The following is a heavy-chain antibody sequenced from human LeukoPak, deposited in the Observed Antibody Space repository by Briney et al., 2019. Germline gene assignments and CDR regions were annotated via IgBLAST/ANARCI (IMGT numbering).Heavy chain of an antibody. D-gene: IGHD6-13*01. CDR3: ARGLGLGSQQLVHGY. Sequence: SETLSLTCAVYGGSFSGYYWSWIRQPPGKGLEWIGEINHSGSTNYNPSLKSRVTISVDTSKNQFSLKLSSVTAADTAVYYCARGLGLGSQQLVHGYWGQGILVTVSS. V-gene: IGHV4-34*01. J-gene: IGHJ4*02. CDR2: INHSGST. CDR1: GGSFSGYY.